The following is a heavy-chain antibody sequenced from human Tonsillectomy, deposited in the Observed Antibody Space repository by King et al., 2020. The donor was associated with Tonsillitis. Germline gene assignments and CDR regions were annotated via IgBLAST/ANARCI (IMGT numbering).Heavy chain of an antibody. V-gene: IGHV1-2*02. CDR2: INPNSGT. Sequence: QLVQSGAEVKKPGASVKVSCKASGYTFTAYYMHWVRQAPGQGLEWMGWINPNSGTNYTQKFEGRVTLTRDTSISTAYMQLSRLTSDDTAVYYCARAFDIVGYFWDLDYWGQGPLVTVSS. CDR1: GYTFTAYY. D-gene: IGHD3-22*01. J-gene: IGHJ4*02. CDR3: ARAFDIVGYFWDLDY.